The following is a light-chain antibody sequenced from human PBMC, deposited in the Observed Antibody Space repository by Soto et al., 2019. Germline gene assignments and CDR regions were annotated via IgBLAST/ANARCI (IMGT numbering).Light chain of an antibody. Sequence: EVVMTQSPASLCVSPGERATLSCRASESVSSNLAWYQQRPGQAPRLVIYGASTRATGIPARFSGGGSGTEFTLTISSLQSEDFAVYYCQQYNSWPPITFGQGTRLEI. CDR3: QQYNSWPPIT. CDR2: GAS. CDR1: ESVSSN. J-gene: IGKJ5*01. V-gene: IGKV3-15*01.